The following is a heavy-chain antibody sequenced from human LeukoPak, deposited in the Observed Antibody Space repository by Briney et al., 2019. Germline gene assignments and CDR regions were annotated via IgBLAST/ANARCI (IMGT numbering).Heavy chain of an antibody. CDR1: GGSISSSSYY. Sequence: SETLPLTCTVSGGSISSSSYYWGWIRQPPGKGLEWIGSIYYSGSTYYNPSLKSRVTISVDTSKNQFSLKLSSVTAADTAVYYCARRRAAHAAFDIWGQGTMVTVSS. CDR3: ARRRAAHAAFDI. J-gene: IGHJ3*02. CDR2: IYYSGST. V-gene: IGHV4-39*01. D-gene: IGHD6-6*01.